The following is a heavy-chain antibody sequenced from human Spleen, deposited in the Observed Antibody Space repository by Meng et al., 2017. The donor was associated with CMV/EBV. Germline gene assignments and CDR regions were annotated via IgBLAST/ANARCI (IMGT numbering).Heavy chain of an antibody. CDR3: SASSGGHCGGDCPRDY. Sequence: GGSLRLSCAASGFTFSDYYMSWIRQAPGKGLEWVSYISSSGSTIYYADSVKGRFTISRDNAKNSLYLQMNSLRAGDTAVYYCSASSGGHCGGDCPRDYWGQGTLVTVSS. CDR2: ISSSGSTI. D-gene: IGHD2-21*01. J-gene: IGHJ4*02. V-gene: IGHV3-11*01. CDR1: GFTFSDYY.